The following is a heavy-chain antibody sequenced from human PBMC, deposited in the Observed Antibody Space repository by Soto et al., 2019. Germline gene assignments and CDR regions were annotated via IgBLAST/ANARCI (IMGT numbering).Heavy chain of an antibody. J-gene: IGHJ6*02. D-gene: IGHD7-27*01. CDR1: GDSITTYKW. V-gene: IGHV4-4*02. CDR2: IYDSGNT. CDR3: ATCQLGEYYYAMDI. Sequence: PSETLSLTCGVSGDSITTYKWWTWVRQTPGKGLECIWEIYDSGNTRYNPSLKSRVTISKDTSKNELSLKLNSVTVADTAVYYCATCQLGEYYYAMDIWGQGTTVTVSS.